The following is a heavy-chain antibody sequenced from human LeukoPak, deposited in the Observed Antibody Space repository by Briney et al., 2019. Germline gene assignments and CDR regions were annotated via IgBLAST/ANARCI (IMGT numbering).Heavy chain of an antibody. V-gene: IGHV3-48*02. D-gene: IGHD5-24*01. CDR3: ARESRWQVDY. CDR1: GFTFSTYS. CDR2: ISSSSSNM. J-gene: IGHJ4*02. Sequence: QPGGSLRLSCAASGFTFSTYSMNWVRQAPGKGLEWVSYISSSSSNMYYADSVKGRFTISRDNAKNSLYLQMNSLRDEDTAVYYCARESRWQVDYWGQGTLVTVSS.